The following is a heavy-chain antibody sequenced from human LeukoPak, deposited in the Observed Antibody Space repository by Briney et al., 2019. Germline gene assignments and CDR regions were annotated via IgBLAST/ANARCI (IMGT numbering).Heavy chain of an antibody. D-gene: IGHD2-15*01. Sequence: AAVKVSCKASGYTFTGYYMHWVRQAPAQGLEWMGWINPNSGGTNYAQKFQGRVTMTRDTSISTAYMELSRLRSDDTAVYYCATGYCSGGSCGGDYWGQGTLVTVSS. CDR1: GYTFTGYY. CDR2: INPNSGGT. CDR3: ATGYCSGGSCGGDY. V-gene: IGHV1-2*02. J-gene: IGHJ4*02.